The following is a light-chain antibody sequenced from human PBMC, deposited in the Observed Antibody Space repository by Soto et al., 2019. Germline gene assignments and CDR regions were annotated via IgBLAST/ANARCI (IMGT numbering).Light chain of an antibody. CDR1: QSGSSSY. CDR3: HQYNPFLT. J-gene: IGKJ4*01. V-gene: IGKV3-20*01. CDR2: GAS. Sequence: IVLTHSPCTLSLSPGERAALSCTASQSGSSSYLAWYQQKAGLAPRLLIYGASTRATGIPDRFSGSGSGTDFTLTISSLQPDDFATYYCHQYNPFLTFGGGTKVDI.